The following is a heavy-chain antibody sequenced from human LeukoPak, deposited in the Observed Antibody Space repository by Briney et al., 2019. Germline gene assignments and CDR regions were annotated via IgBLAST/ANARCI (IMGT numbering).Heavy chain of an antibody. Sequence: SETLSLTCAVSGYSISSGYYWGWIRQPPGKGLEWIGYIYYSGSTYYNPSLKSRVTISVDTSKNQFSLKLSSVTAADTAVYYCARLRFLEWLPFDPWGQGTLVTVSS. CDR2: IYYSGST. D-gene: IGHD3-3*01. V-gene: IGHV4-30-4*08. CDR3: ARLRFLEWLPFDP. J-gene: IGHJ5*02. CDR1: GYSISSGYY.